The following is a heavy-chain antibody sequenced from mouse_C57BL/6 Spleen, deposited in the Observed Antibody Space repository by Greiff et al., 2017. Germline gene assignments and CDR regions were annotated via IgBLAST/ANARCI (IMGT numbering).Heavy chain of an antibody. V-gene: IGHV1-80*01. D-gene: IGHD2-4*01. Sequence: QVHVKQSGAELVKPGASVKISCKASGYAFSSYWMNWVKQRPGKGLEWIGQIYPGDGDTNYNGKFKGKATLTADKSSSTAYMQLSSLTSEDSAVYFCARRGYDYDGPWFAYWGQGTLVTVSA. J-gene: IGHJ3*01. CDR3: ARRGYDYDGPWFAY. CDR1: GYAFSSYW. CDR2: IYPGDGDT.